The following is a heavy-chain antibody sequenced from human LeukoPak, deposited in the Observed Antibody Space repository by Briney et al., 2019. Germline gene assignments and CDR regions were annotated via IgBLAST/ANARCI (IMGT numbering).Heavy chain of an antibody. CDR3: AKDTIPYSYGPYFDY. CDR1: GFTFSDYY. Sequence: PGGSLRLSCAASGFTFSDYYMSWIRQAPGKGLEWVSYISSSGSTIYYADSVKGRFTISRDNAKNSLYLQMNSLRAEDTALYYCAKDTIPYSYGPYFDYWGQGTLVTVSS. CDR2: ISSSGSTI. J-gene: IGHJ4*02. D-gene: IGHD5-18*01. V-gene: IGHV3-11*01.